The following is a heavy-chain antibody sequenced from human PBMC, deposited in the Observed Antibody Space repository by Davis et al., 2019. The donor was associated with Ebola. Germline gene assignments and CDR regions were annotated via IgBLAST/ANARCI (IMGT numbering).Heavy chain of an antibody. J-gene: IGHJ2*01. CDR3: ATMNDYGDYGGGYWYFDL. D-gene: IGHD4-17*01. CDR2: IYYSGST. V-gene: IGHV4-39*01. CDR1: GGSISSSSYY. Sequence: MPSETLSLTCTVSGGSISSSSYYWGWIRQPPGKGLEWIGSIYYSGSTYYNPSLKSRVTISVDTSKNQFSLKLSSVTAADTAVYYCATMNDYGDYGGGYWYFDLWGRGTLVTVSS.